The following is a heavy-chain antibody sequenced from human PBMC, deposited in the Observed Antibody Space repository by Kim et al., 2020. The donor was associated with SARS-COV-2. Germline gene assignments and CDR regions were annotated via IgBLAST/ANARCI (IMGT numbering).Heavy chain of an antibody. CDR2: IWYDGSNK. J-gene: IGHJ6*02. CDR1: GFTFSSYG. D-gene: IGHD1-26*01. V-gene: IGHV3-33*01. Sequence: GSLRLSCAASGFTFSSYGMHCVRQAPGKGLGWVAVIWYDGSNKYYADSVKGRFTISRDNSKNTLYLQMNSLRAEDTAVYYCARDLLVGATSYGMDVWGQGTAVTVSS. CDR3: ARDLLVGATSYGMDV.